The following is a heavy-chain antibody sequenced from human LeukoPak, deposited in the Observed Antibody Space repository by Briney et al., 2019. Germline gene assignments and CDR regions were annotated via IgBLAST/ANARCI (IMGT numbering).Heavy chain of an antibody. J-gene: IGHJ2*01. Sequence: GASVKVSCKASGYTFTGYYMHWVRQAPGQGLEWMGWINPNSGGTNYAQKFQGWVTMTRDTSISTAYMELSRLRSDDTAVYYCARGGSNSSGTSLDWYFDLWGRGTLVTVSS. CDR1: GYTFTGYY. V-gene: IGHV1-2*04. CDR3: ARGGSNSSGTSLDWYFDL. D-gene: IGHD6-19*01. CDR2: INPNSGGT.